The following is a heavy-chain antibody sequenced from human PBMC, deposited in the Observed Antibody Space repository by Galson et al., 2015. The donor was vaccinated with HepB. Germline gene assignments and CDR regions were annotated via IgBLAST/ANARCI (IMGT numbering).Heavy chain of an antibody. V-gene: IGHV3-21*01. CDR3: ARLFNKYSSSQPNWFDP. CDR1: GFTFSSYS. J-gene: IGHJ5*02. CDR2: ISSSSSYI. Sequence: SLRLSCAASGFTFSSYSMNWVRQAPGKGLEWVSSISSSSSYIYYADSVKGRFTISRDNAKNSLYLQMNSLRAEDTAVYYCARLFNKYSSSQPNWFDPWGQGTLVTVSS. D-gene: IGHD6-13*01.